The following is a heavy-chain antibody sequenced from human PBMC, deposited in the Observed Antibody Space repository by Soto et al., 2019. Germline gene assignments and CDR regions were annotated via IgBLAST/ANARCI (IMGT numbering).Heavy chain of an antibody. J-gene: IGHJ6*02. D-gene: IGHD2-2*01. CDR1: GYTFTGYY. CDR2: INPETGGT. CDR3: ARERYQVISDGMDV. Sequence: QVQLVQAGADVKTPGASVRVSCKASGYTFTGYYVHWVREAPGQGLEWMGWINPETGGTSYAQKFQGRLTLARDTSIKKAYVELSRRRFGDAAVYFCARERYQVISDGMDVWGQGTPVTVSS. V-gene: IGHV1-2*02.